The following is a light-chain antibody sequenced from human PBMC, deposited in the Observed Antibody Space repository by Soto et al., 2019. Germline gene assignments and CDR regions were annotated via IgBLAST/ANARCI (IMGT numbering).Light chain of an antibody. Sequence: QSALTQPASVSGSPGQSITISCTGTSSDVGGYNYVSWYQQHPGKAPKLMIYEVSNRPSGVSNRFSCSKSGNTASLTISGLQAEDEAYYYCSSYTRNRTLVFGGGTKVTVL. V-gene: IGLV2-14*01. J-gene: IGLJ2*01. CDR3: SSYTRNRTLV. CDR1: SSDVGGYNY. CDR2: EVS.